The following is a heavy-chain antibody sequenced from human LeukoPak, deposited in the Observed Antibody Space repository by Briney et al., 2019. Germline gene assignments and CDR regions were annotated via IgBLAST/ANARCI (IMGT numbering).Heavy chain of an antibody. CDR2: IIPIFDTA. Sequence: SVKVSCKASGGTFSSFAISWVRQAPGQGLEWMGGIIPIFDTANYAQKFQGRVTITADESTSTAYMELSSLRSEDTAVYYCARGLFGSHAGAFDIWGQGTMVTVSS. CDR3: ARGLFGSHAGAFDI. CDR1: GGTFSSFA. J-gene: IGHJ3*02. D-gene: IGHD1-26*01. V-gene: IGHV1-69*13.